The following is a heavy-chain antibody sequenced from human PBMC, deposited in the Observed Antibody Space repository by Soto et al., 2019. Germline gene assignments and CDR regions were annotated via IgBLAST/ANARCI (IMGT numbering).Heavy chain of an antibody. CDR2: NSGSGGST. Sequence: PGGSLRLSCAASGFTFSSYAMSWVRQAPGKGLEWVSANSGSGGSTYYADSVKGRFTISRDNSKNTLYLQMNSLRAEDTAVYYCAKALGGIPGAFDIWGQGTMVTVSS. CDR1: GFTFSSYA. CDR3: AKALGGIPGAFDI. V-gene: IGHV3-23*01. D-gene: IGHD6-25*01. J-gene: IGHJ3*02.